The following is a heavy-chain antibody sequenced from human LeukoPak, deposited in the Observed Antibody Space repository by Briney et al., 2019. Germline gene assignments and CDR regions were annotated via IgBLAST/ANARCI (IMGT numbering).Heavy chain of an antibody. J-gene: IGHJ4*02. CDR2: IYYSGST. V-gene: IGHV4-59*01. CDR1: GGSISSYY. D-gene: IGHD5-12*01. Sequence: PSETLSLTCTVSGGSISSYYWSWVRQPPGKGLEWLGYIYYSGSTNYNPSLKSRVTISVDTSKNQFSLKLSSVTAADTAVYYCARWDIVATTFGYWGQGTLVTVSS. CDR3: ARWDIVATTFGY.